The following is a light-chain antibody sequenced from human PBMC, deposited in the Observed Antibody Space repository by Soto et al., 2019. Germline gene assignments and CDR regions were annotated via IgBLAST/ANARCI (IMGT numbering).Light chain of an antibody. V-gene: IGKV3-20*01. Sequence: EIVLTQSPGTLSLSPGERATLSCRATQSVTTNYLAWYQQKPGQAPRLLIYGASIRATGIPDMFSGSGYGSDFTITISRLKPEEFAMYYCHHYGISPPITFGQGTKLEIK. CDR2: GAS. CDR3: HHYGISPPIT. J-gene: IGKJ2*01. CDR1: QSVTTNY.